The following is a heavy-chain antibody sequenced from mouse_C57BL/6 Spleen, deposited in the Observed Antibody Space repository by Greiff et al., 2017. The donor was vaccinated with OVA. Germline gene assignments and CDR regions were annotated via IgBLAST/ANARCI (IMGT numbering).Heavy chain of an antibody. V-gene: IGHV1-4*01. J-gene: IGHJ4*01. CDR2: INTSSGYT. CDR1: GYTFTSSP. D-gene: IGHD2-1*01. CDR3: ARSDGIYYYAMDY. Sequence: QVQLKESGAELARPGASVKMSCKASGYTFTSSPMHWVKQRPGQGLEWIGYINTSSGYTKYNQKFKDKATVTADKSSSTAYMQLSSRTSEDSAVYYWARSDGIYYYAMDYWGQGTSGTVSS.